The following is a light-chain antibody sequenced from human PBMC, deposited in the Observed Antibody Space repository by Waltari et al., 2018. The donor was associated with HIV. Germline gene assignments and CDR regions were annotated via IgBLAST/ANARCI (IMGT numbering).Light chain of an antibody. CDR3: ATWDDSLNGYV. Sequence: QSVLTQPPSASGTPRQRVPITCSGSSANIRSTTVSWYQPLPGTAPKLLIYSNNQRPSGDPDRFSGSKSGTSAALAISGLQSEDEADYYCATWDDSLNGYVLGAGTRVTVL. CDR2: SNN. V-gene: IGLV1-44*01. CDR1: SANIRSTT. J-gene: IGLJ1*01.